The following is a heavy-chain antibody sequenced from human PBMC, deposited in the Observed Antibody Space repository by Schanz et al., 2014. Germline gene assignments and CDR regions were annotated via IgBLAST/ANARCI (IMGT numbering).Heavy chain of an antibody. D-gene: IGHD1-1*01. CDR1: GFTFSSYS. CDR3: ARDRRNADLDY. V-gene: IGHV3-48*01. CDR2: ISGSSRTI. J-gene: IGHJ4*02. Sequence: EVQLVESGGGWVQPGGSLRLSCAASGFTFSSYSMNWVRQAPGKGLEWVSYISGSSRTIYYADSMKGRFTISRDNAKNSLYLEMNSLRAEDTALYYCARDRRNADLDYWGQGTLVTVSS.